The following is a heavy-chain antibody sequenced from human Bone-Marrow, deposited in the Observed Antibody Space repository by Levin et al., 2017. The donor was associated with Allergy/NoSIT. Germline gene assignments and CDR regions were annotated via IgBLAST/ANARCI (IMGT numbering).Heavy chain of an antibody. Sequence: PGGSLRLSCAASGFIFNTYSLHWLRQAPGKGLDWVAVVSDDGRNTYYADSVKGRFFIARDNSNNILSLQMDSLRPEDTAVYYCARDRRAVDPIHSYGSGTYYSFDPWGQGTLVIVSS. CDR3: ARDRRAVDPIHSYGSGTYYSFDP. J-gene: IGHJ5*02. CDR2: VSDDGRNT. V-gene: IGHV3-30*04. D-gene: IGHD3-10*01. CDR1: GFIFNTYS.